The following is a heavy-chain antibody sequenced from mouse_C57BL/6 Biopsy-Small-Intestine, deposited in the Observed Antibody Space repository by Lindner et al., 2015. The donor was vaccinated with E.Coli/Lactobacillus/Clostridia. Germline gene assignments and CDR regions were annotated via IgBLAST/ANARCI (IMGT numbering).Heavy chain of an antibody. CDR2: ISGYNGKT. J-gene: IGHJ1*01. Sequence: SVKVYCKASGYMFNTYAISWVRRAPGQGLEWMGWISGYNGKTNYAQRFQGRLTMNVDTPTSTAYMELKSLTSDDTAVYYCARDHIATRPNYYYGLDVWGQGTTVSVSS. CDR3: ARDHIATRPNYYYGLDV. V-gene: IGHV1-85*01. D-gene: IGHD1-1*01. CDR1: GYMFNTYA.